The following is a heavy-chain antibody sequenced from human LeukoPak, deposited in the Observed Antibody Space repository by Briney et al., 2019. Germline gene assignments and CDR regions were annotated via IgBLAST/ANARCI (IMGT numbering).Heavy chain of an antibody. V-gene: IGHV1-46*01. J-gene: IGHJ4*02. CDR3: ARDSGRGYSYGYD. Sequence: ASVKVSCKASGYTFTSYYMHWVRQATGQGLEWMGIINPSGGSTSYAQKFQGRVTMTRDTSTSTVYMELSSLRSEDTAVYYCARDSGRGYSYGYDWGQGTLVTVSS. CDR1: GYTFTSYY. CDR2: INPSGGST. D-gene: IGHD5-18*01.